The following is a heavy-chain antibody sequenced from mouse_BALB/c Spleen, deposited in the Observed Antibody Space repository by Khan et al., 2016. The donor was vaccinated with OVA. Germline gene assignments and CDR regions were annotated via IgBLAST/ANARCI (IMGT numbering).Heavy chain of an antibody. Sequence: VQLQQSGGGLVQPGGSRKLSCAASGFTFSDYGLAWVRQAPGKGPEWVAFISSLAYSIYYADTVTGRFTISRENAKNTLYLEMSSLRSEDTAMYYCARSWAMDYWGQGTSVTVSS. V-gene: IGHV5-15*02. CDR2: ISSLAYSI. CDR3: ARSWAMDY. CDR1: GFTFSDYG. J-gene: IGHJ4*01.